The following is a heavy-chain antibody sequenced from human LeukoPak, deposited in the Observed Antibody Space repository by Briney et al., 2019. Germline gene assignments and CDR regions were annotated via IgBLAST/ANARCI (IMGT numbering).Heavy chain of an antibody. J-gene: IGHJ4*02. D-gene: IGHD4-17*01. CDR1: GFTFSNYG. CDR3: AKEGSPSHYGDDTYFDY. V-gene: IGHV3-23*01. Sequence: GGSLRLSCAASGFTFSNYGMSWVRQAPGKGLEWVSGISGSGGSTYYAESVKGRFTISRDNSKNTLYLQMNSLRAEDTAVYYCAKEGSPSHYGDDTYFDYWGQGTLVTVSS. CDR2: ISGSGGST.